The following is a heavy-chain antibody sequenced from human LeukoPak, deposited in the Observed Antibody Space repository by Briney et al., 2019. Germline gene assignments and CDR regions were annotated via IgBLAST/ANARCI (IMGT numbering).Heavy chain of an antibody. D-gene: IGHD1-26*01. J-gene: IGHJ6*03. CDR2: IYYRGST. CDR1: GGSISSSSYY. V-gene: IGHV4-39*07. CDR3: ARDVPMYSGSHLYYYMDV. Sequence: SETLSLTCTVSGGSISSSSYYWGWIRQPPGKGLEWIGSIYYRGSTYYNPSLKSRVTISVDTSKNQFSLKLSSVTAADTAVYYCARDVPMYSGSHLYYYMDVWGKGTTVTVSS.